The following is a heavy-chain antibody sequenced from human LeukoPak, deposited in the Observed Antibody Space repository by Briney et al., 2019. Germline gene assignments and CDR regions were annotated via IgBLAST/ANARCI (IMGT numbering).Heavy chain of an antibody. D-gene: IGHD3-10*01. Sequence: ASVKVSCKASDYTFTNYGVSWVRQAPGQGLEWMGWISAYNGKTYYAQKFQGRVTVTTDTSSSTAYMDLRSLRSDDTAVYYCATGGSGRSWDWFAPWGQGTLVTVSS. CDR2: ISAYNGKT. J-gene: IGHJ5*02. CDR1: DYTFTNYG. CDR3: ATGGSGRSWDWFAP. V-gene: IGHV1-18*01.